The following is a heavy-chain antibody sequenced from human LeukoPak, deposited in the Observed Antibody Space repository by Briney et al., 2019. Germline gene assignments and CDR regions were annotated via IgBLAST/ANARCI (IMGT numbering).Heavy chain of an antibody. CDR3: ARDRPVTGPYDAFDI. D-gene: IGHD4-17*01. V-gene: IGHV3-33*01. CDR1: GFTFSSYG. CDR2: IWYVGSNK. Sequence: GRSLRLSCAAYGFTFSSYGMHWVRQAPGKGLEWVAVIWYVGSNKYYADSVKGRFTISRDNSKNTLYLQMNSLRAEDTAVYYCARDRPVTGPYDAFDIWGQGTMVTVSS. J-gene: IGHJ3*02.